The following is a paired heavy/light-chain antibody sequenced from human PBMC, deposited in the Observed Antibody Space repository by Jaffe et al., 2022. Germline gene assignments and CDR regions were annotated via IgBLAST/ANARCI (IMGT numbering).Heavy chain of an antibody. CDR3: ARDWTWACDI. J-gene: IGHJ3*02. D-gene: IGHD3-3*01. CDR2: INSNSGGI. CDR1: GFTFSAYS. Sequence: EVHLVESGGGLVQPGGSLRLSCAASGFTFSAYSMHWVRQAPGKGLEWLSYINSNSGGIYYADSVKGRFTISRDNAKNSLFLQMNSLRAEDTAVYYCARDWTWACDIWGQGTMVTVSS. V-gene: IGHV3-48*01.
Light chain of an antibody. J-gene: IGLJ3*02. CDR1: SSDVGGYSH. CDR3: SSYTSSTTWV. Sequence: QSALTQPASVSGSPGQSITISCTGTSSDVGGYSHVSWYQHHPGKAPKLMIYEVNNRPSGISNRFSGSKSGNTASLTISGLLAEDEADYYCSSYTSSTTWVFGGGTKLTVL. CDR2: EVN. V-gene: IGLV2-14*01.